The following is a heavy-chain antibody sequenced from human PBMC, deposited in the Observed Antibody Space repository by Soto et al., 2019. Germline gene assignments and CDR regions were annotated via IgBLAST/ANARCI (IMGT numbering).Heavy chain of an antibody. V-gene: IGHV3-23*01. Sequence: GGSLRLSCAASGFAFSSYAMSWVRQAPGKGLEWVSAISGSGGSTYYADSVKGRFTISRDNSKNTLYLQMNSLRAEDTAVYYCAKVGAAAGHNYFDYWGQGTLVTVSS. D-gene: IGHD6-13*01. J-gene: IGHJ4*02. CDR1: GFAFSSYA. CDR3: AKVGAAAGHNYFDY. CDR2: ISGSGGST.